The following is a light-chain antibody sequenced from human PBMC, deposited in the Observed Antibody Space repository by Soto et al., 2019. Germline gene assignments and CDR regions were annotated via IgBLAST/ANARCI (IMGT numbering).Light chain of an antibody. CDR2: GAS. Sequence: DIKMTQSPSSLFASVGDRVTVTCRASQTINNFLNWSHQKPGKAPKLLIYGASSLQSGVPSRFIGGVFGTTFTLTINSVQPEDFGISYCQLRNFSPRTFGQGTTV. CDR3: QLRNFSPRT. J-gene: IGKJ1*01. V-gene: IGKV1-39*01. CDR1: QTINNF.